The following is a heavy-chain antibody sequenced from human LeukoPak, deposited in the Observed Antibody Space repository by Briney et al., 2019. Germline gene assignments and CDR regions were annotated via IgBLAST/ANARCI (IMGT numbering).Heavy chain of an antibody. CDR2: INPSGGST. Sequence: ASVKVSCKASGYTFTSYYMHWVRQAPGQGLEWMGIINPSGGSTSYAQKFQGRVTMTRDTSTSTVYMALSSLRSEDTAVYYCARGEWELPRSHYFDYWGQGTLVTVSS. J-gene: IGHJ4*02. CDR1: GYTFTSYY. D-gene: IGHD1-26*01. V-gene: IGHV1-46*01. CDR3: ARGEWELPRSHYFDY.